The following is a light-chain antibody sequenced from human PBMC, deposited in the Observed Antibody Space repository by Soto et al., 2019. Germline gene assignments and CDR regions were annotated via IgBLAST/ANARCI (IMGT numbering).Light chain of an antibody. J-gene: IGLJ1*01. Sequence: SSLTQPSSVYRSPGQSITISCPGTSSDVGGYNYVSWYQQHPGKAPKLMIYDVSNRPSGVSNRFSGSKSGNTASLTISGLQAEDEADYYCSSYTSSSTLYVFGTGTKVTVL. CDR1: SSDVGGYNY. CDR2: DVS. V-gene: IGLV2-14*01. CDR3: SSYTSSSTLYV.